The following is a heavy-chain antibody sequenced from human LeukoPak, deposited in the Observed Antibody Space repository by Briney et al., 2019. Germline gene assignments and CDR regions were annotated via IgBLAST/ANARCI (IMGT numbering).Heavy chain of an antibody. CDR3: ASTPSSMIDY. V-gene: IGHV3-48*01. J-gene: IGHJ4*02. CDR2: ISSSSNSI. CDR1: GFTFSSYG. D-gene: IGHD6-6*01. Sequence: PGGSLRLSCAASGFTFSSYGMYWVRQAPGKGLEWVSYISSSSNSIYYADSVTGRFTITRDNAKNSLYLQMNSLRAEDTAVYYCASTPSSMIDYWGQGTLVTVSS.